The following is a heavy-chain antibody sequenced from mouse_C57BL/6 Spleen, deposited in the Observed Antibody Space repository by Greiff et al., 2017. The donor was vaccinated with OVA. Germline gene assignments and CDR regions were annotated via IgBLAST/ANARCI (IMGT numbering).Heavy chain of an antibody. D-gene: IGHD2-1*01. V-gene: IGHV1-9*01. CDR3: DRYYGNYLDY. CDR1: GYTFTGSW. Sequence: QVQLQQSGAELMKPGASVKLSCKATGYTFTGSWIEWVKQRPGHGLEWIGEILPGSGSTNYNEKFKGKATVTADTSSNTAYMRLSSLTTEDSAIYYCDRYYGNYLDYWGQGTTLTVSS. J-gene: IGHJ2*01. CDR2: ILPGSGST.